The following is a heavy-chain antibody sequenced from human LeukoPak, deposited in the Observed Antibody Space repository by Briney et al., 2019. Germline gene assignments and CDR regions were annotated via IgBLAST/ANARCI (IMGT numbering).Heavy chain of an antibody. J-gene: IGHJ4*02. V-gene: IGHV3-30*02. Sequence: GGSLRLSCAASGFTFSSYGMHWVRQAPGKGLEWVAFIRYDGSNKYYADSVKGRFTISRNNSKNTLYLQMNSLRAEDTAVYYCAKDPENSSGWYFDYWGQGTLVTVSS. CDR2: IRYDGSNK. CDR3: AKDPENSSGWYFDY. CDR1: GFTFSSYG. D-gene: IGHD6-19*01.